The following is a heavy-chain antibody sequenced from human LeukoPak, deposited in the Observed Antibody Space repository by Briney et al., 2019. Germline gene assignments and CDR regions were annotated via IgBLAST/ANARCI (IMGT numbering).Heavy chain of an antibody. V-gene: IGHV3-66*02. J-gene: IGHJ6*02. CDR1: GFTVSSNY. CDR3: ARDTAVAGTYYYGMDV. CDR2: IYSGGST. D-gene: IGHD6-19*01. Sequence: GGSLRLSCAASGFTVSSNYMSWVRQAPGKGLEWVSVIYSGGSTYYADSVKGRFTISRDNSKNTLYLQMNSLRAEDTAVYYCARDTAVAGTYYYGMDVWGQGTTVTVSS.